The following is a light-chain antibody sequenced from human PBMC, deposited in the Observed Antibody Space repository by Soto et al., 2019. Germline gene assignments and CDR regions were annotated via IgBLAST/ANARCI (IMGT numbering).Light chain of an antibody. J-gene: IGKJ1*01. V-gene: IGKV1-5*01. Sequence: FGAVGNRDNNTCRASHSSNNWLAWYQQKPGKAPKLLIYDASSLESGVPSRFSGSGSATDFILPRSRLPPGASVTYSRPPDTQSPFGQGTKVDIK. CDR1: HSSNNW. CDR2: DAS. CDR3: PPDTQSP.